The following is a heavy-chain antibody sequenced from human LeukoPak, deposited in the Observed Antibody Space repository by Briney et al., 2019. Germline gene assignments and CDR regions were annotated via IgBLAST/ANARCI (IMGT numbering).Heavy chain of an antibody. Sequence: GGSLRLSCAASGFSLSTYYMSWVRQAPGKGLEWMANIGYDGSQKNYDDSLKGRFTISRDNAKNSVYLQMNSLRAEDTAVYYCAREYFPPGLLTIVFDNWGQGTLVTVSS. D-gene: IGHD3-9*01. V-gene: IGHV3-7*01. CDR1: GFSLSTYY. CDR3: AREYFPPGLLTIVFDN. J-gene: IGHJ4*02. CDR2: IGYDGSQK.